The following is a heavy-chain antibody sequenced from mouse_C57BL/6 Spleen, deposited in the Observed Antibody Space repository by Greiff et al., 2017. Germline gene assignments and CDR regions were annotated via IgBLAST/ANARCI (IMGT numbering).Heavy chain of an antibody. CDR2: IYPGDGDT. Sequence: VQLQQSGAELVKPGASVKISCKASGYAFSSYWMNWVKQRPGKGLEWIGQIYPGDGDTNYNGKFKGKATLTADKSSSTAYMQLSSLTSEDSAVYFCARWYDYDSYFDYWGQGTTLTVSS. D-gene: IGHD2-4*01. CDR1: GYAFSSYW. V-gene: IGHV1-80*01. CDR3: ARWYDYDSYFDY. J-gene: IGHJ2*01.